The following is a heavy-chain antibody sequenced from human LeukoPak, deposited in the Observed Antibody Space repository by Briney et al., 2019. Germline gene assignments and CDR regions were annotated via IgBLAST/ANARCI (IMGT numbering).Heavy chain of an antibody. CDR3: ASGSPIMITFGGVIASDY. J-gene: IGHJ4*02. D-gene: IGHD3-16*02. Sequence: GGFLRLSCAASGFTFSDYYMSWLRQAPGKGLGLATFISSHGSNIFDADSVKGRFTISRDNAKNSLYLQMNSLRAEDTAVYYCASGSPIMITFGGVIASDYWGQGTLVTVSA. CDR1: GFTFSDYY. CDR2: ISSHGSNI. V-gene: IGHV3-11*01.